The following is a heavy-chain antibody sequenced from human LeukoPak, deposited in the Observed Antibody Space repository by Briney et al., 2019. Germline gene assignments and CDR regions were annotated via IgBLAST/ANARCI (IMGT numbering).Heavy chain of an antibody. CDR2: ISASGGST. Sequence: PGGSLRLSCAAAGFTLSSYAMSWVRQAPGKGLEWVSSISASGGSTNYADSVKGRFTISRDNSKNMVYLQMNRLRAEDTAVYYCAKVMKGSERLTMVRGVIIKTAGLYYMDVWGKGTTVTVSS. D-gene: IGHD3-10*01. J-gene: IGHJ6*03. V-gene: IGHV3-23*01. CDR3: AKVMKGSERLTMVRGVIIKTAGLYYMDV. CDR1: GFTLSSYA.